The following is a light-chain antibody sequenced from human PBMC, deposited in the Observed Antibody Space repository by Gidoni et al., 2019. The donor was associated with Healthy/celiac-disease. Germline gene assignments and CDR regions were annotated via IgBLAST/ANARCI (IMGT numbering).Light chain of an antibody. Sequence: DIVMTQSPDSLAVSLGERATINCKSSQSVLYSPNNKNYLAWYQQKPGQPPKLLIYWASTRESGVPDRFSGSGSGTDFTLTSSSLQAEDVAVYYCQQYYSTPTFGQGTKVEIK. V-gene: IGKV4-1*01. CDR3: QQYYSTPT. CDR2: WAS. J-gene: IGKJ1*01. CDR1: QSVLYSPNNKNY.